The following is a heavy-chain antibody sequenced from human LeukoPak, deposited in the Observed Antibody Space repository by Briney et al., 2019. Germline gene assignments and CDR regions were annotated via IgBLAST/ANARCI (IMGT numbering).Heavy chain of an antibody. J-gene: IGHJ3*02. CDR3: ARRNWGMVSAFDI. V-gene: IGHV4-61*02. CDR2: IYTSGST. D-gene: IGHD7-27*01. CDR1: GGSISSGSYY. Sequence: SETLSLTCTVSGGSISSGSYYWSWIRQPAGKGLEWIGRIYTSGSTSYNPSLKSRVTISVDTSKNQFSLKLSSVTAADTAVYYCARRNWGMVSAFDIWGQGTMVTVSS.